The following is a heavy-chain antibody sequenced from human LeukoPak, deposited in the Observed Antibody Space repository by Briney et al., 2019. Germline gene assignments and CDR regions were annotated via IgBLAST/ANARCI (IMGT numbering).Heavy chain of an antibody. D-gene: IGHD3-10*01. J-gene: IGHJ4*02. V-gene: IGHV2-70*11. CDR1: GVSLTTRGMC. CDR3: ARAMVREGSFDY. CDR2: IDWEDDK. Sequence: ESGPTLVNPTQTLTLTCTVSGVSLTTRGMCVSWIRQPPRKALEWLARIDWEDDKYYSTSLKTRLTISQDTSKKQVVLTMTNMDPADTATYYCARAMVREGSFDYWGQGTPVTVSS.